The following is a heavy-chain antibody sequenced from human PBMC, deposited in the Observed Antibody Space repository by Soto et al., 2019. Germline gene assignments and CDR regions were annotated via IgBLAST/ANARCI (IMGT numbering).Heavy chain of an antibody. V-gene: IGHV1-2*02. J-gene: IGHJ4*02. Sequence: ASVKVSCKASGDTFTANFLHWVRQAPGQQFEWMGWINPKSGGTKYPQNFQGRVTMTRDTSKNQFSLQLNSVTPEDTAVYYCARDWTSSHFDCWGQGTLVTVSS. D-gene: IGHD2-2*01. CDR1: GDTFTANF. CDR3: ARDWTSSHFDC. CDR2: INPKSGGT.